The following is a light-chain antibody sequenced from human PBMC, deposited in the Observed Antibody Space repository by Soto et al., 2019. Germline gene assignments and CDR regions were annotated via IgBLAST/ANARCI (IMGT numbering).Light chain of an antibody. J-gene: IGLJ1*01. CDR3: SSYTSNITPYV. V-gene: IGLV2-14*01. Sequence: QSALTQPASMSGSPGQSITISCTGTSSDVGGYNFVSWYQQHPGKAPKLMIYHVTNRPSGVSSRFSGSKSGNTASLTISGLQAEDEADYYYSSYTSNITPYVFGTGTRSPS. CDR2: HVT. CDR1: SSDVGGYNF.